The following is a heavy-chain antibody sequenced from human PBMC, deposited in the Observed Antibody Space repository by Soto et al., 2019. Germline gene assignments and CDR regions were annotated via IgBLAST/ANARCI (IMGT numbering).Heavy chain of an antibody. Sequence: SVKFSCKASGGTFSSCAISWVRQAPGQGLEWMGGIIPIFGTANYAQKFQGRVTITADESTSTAYMELSSLRSEDTAVYYCARNQVPAAIRAYYYGMDVWGQGTTVTSP. CDR1: GGTFSSCA. CDR2: IIPIFGTA. CDR3: ARNQVPAAIRAYYYGMDV. V-gene: IGHV1-69*01. J-gene: IGHJ6*02. D-gene: IGHD2-2*02.